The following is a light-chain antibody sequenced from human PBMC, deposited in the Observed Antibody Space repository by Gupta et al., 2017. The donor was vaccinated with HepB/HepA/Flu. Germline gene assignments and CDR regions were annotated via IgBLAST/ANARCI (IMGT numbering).Light chain of an antibody. V-gene: IGLV2-23*02. CDR3: SSYAGSTTVV. CDR1: SSDVGSYNF. CDR2: EVS. Sequence: QSALTQPASVSGSPGPSITIPCTGTSSDVGSYNFVSWYQHHPDKALLLMVYEVSKRPAAVSNRFSVSKSGNTASLTISVPEEEDDADYYCSSYAGSTTVVFGGGTKLTVL. J-gene: IGLJ2*01.